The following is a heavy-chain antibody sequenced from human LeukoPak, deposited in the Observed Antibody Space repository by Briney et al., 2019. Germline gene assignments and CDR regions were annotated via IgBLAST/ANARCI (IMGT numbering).Heavy chain of an antibody. V-gene: IGHV3-23*01. CDR1: GFTFSSYA. CDR2: MSGSGMTP. J-gene: IGHJ4*02. Sequence: PGGSLRLSCAASGFTFSSYAISWVRQAPGKGLEWVSTMSGSGMTPKYADSVKGRFTISRDNSNNTLYMQMNSLRAEDTAVYYCAKDSTPYSGNTFYFDYWGQGTLVIVSS. D-gene: IGHD1-7*01. CDR3: AKDSTPYSGNTFYFDY.